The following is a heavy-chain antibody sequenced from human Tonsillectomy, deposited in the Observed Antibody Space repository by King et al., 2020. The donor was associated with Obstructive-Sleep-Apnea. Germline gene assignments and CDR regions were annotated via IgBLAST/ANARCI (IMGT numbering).Heavy chain of an antibody. V-gene: IGHV4-4*02. CDR1: GGSISSSNW. CDR2: ISHSGST. Sequence: QLPLQESGPGLVKPSGTLSLTCAVSGGSISSSNWWSWVRQPPGKGLEWIGEISHSGSTKYNASFKSRVTISLDKSKNQFSLKLSSVTAADTAVYYCARGVGWSPGSFFDYWGQGTLVTVSS. J-gene: IGHJ4*02. D-gene: IGHD6-19*01. CDR3: ARGVGWSPGSFFDY.